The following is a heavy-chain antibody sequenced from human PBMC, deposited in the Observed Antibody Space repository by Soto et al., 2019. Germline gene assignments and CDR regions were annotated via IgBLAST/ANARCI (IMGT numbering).Heavy chain of an antibody. CDR1: VFTFSNYA. D-gene: IGHD2-15*01. V-gene: IGHV3-23*01. CDR3: TKANRYCSGANCFTFDY. Sequence: WGSLRLSCTASVFTFSNYAMSWVRQAPGKGLEWVSTFSSGGGGTYYADSVKGRFTISRDNSKNTLSLQMNSLRAEDTAVYYCTKANRYCSGANCFTFDYWGLGTLVTVSS. CDR2: FSSGGGGT. J-gene: IGHJ4*02.